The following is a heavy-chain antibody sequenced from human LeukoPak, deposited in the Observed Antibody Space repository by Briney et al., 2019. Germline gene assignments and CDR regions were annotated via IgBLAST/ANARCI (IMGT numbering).Heavy chain of an antibody. CDR1: GDSISSYY. Sequence: SETLSLTCNVSGDSISSYYWTWIRQPAGKGLQWIGRIFTSGSTSYNPSLKSRLTISLDMSKNQFSLKLTSVTAADTAVYYCARALYSSSSGLKVNYYYYYMDVWGKGTTVTVSS. J-gene: IGHJ6*03. D-gene: IGHD6-6*01. CDR3: ARALYSSSSGLKVNYYYYYMDV. V-gene: IGHV4-4*07. CDR2: IFTSGST.